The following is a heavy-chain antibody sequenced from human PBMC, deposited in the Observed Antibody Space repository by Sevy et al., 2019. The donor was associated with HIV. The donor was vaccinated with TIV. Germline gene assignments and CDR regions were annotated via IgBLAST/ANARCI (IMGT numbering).Heavy chain of an antibody. D-gene: IGHD6-19*01. J-gene: IGHJ4*02. CDR2: IWYDGSNN. CDR3: AKSGRIVVAGTTNYFDS. Sequence: GESLKISCAASGFPFSTYAMHWVRQAPGKGLEWVAVIWYDGSNNYHADSVKGRFTISRDNSKNTLYLQMDSLRAADTAVYYCAKSGRIVVAGTTNYFDSWGQGTLVTVSS. CDR1: GFPFSTYA. V-gene: IGHV3-33*06.